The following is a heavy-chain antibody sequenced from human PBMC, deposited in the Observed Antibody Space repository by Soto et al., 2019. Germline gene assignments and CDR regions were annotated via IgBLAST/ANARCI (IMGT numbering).Heavy chain of an antibody. V-gene: IGHV4-39*01. D-gene: IGHD1-26*01. CDR3: ARPATNSGSPDDY. CDR2: IYYSGAT. Sequence: QLQLQESGPGLVKPLETLSLTCTVSGGSISGSDYYWGWIRQPPGKGLEWIGSIYYSGATYYKSLLKSRVTISVDTSKNQFSLKLSSVTAADTAVYYCARPATNSGSPDDYWGQGTLVTVSS. CDR1: GGSISGSDYY. J-gene: IGHJ4*02.